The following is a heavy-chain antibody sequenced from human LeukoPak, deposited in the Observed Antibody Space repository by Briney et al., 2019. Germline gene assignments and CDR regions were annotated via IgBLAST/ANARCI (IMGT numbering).Heavy chain of an antibody. D-gene: IGHD5/OR15-5a*01. CDR2: ISYDGSNK. Sequence: GGSLRLSCAASGFTFSSYGMHWVRQAPGKGLEWVAVISYDGSNKYYADSVKGRFTISRDNSKNTLYLQMNSLRAEDTAVYYCAKGVFAFDIWGQGTIVTVSS. J-gene: IGHJ3*02. CDR3: AKGVFAFDI. CDR1: GFTFSSYG. V-gene: IGHV3-30*18.